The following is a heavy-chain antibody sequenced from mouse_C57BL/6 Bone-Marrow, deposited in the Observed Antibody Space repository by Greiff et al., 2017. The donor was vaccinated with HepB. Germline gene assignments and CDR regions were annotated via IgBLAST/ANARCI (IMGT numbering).Heavy chain of an antibody. CDR2: IDPSDSYT. J-gene: IGHJ3*01. CDR3: ARGDYGSSFAWFAY. Sequence: QVQLKQPGAELVKPGASVKLSCKASGYTFTSYWMQWVKQRPGQGLEWIGEIDPSDSYTNYNQKFKGKATLTVDTSSSTAYMQLSSLTSEDSAVYYCARGDYGSSFAWFAYWGQGTLVTVAA. CDR1: GYTFTSYW. D-gene: IGHD1-1*01. V-gene: IGHV1-50*01.